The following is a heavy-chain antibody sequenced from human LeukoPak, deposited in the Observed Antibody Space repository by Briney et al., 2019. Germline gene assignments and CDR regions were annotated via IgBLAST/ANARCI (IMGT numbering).Heavy chain of an antibody. CDR2: ISGSGGST. V-gene: IGHV3-23*01. J-gene: IGHJ4*02. CDR1: GFTFSSYA. Sequence: GESLKISCAASGFTFSSYAMSWVRQAPGKGLEWVSAISGSGGSTYYADSVKGRFTISRDNSKNTLYLQTNSLRAEDTAVYYCAGKIAALFDYWGQGTLVTVSS. D-gene: IGHD6-13*01. CDR3: AGKIAALFDY.